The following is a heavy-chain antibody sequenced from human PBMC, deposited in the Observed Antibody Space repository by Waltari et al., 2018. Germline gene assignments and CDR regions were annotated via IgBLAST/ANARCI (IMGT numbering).Heavy chain of an antibody. CDR2: IYYSGST. Sequence: QLQLQASGPGLVKPSETLSLTCTVSGGSISSSSSSWGWIRQPPGKGLEWIGSIYYSGSTYYNPSLKSRVTISVDTSKNQFSLKLSSVTAADTAVYYCARQQIGEQWLVLVDYWGQGTLVTVSS. J-gene: IGHJ4*02. V-gene: IGHV4-39*01. CDR1: GGSISSSSSS. D-gene: IGHD6-19*01. CDR3: ARQQIGEQWLVLVDY.